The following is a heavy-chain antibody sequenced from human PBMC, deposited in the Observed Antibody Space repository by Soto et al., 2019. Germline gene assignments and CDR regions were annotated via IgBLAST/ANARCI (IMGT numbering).Heavy chain of an antibody. Sequence: SVKVSCKASAFTFTSSAVQWVRQARGQRLEWIGWIGVGSGNRHYAQKFQERVTITRDMSTNTDYMELSSLRSADTAVYYCAGVSSSWFKYFQHWGQGTLVTVSS. V-gene: IGHV1-58*01. CDR3: AGVSSSWFKYFQH. CDR1: AFTFTSSA. J-gene: IGHJ1*01. D-gene: IGHD6-13*01. CDR2: IGVGSGNR.